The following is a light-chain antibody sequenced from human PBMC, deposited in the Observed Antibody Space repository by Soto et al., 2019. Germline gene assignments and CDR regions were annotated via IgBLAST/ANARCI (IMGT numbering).Light chain of an antibody. CDR3: QQYKHWYT. V-gene: IGKV3-15*01. J-gene: IGKJ2*01. CDR2: GAS. Sequence: ELVMTQSPATLSVSPGERATLFCRASQRVGSSLAWYQQRPGQAPRLLFYGASTRATGIPARFSGSGGGTDFTLTSRSLQPEDSAVYYCQQYKHWYTFGQGTILEIK. CDR1: QRVGSS.